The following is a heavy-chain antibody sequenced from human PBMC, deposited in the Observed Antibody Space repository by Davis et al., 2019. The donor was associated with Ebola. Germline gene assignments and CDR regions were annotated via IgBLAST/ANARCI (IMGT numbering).Heavy chain of an antibody. V-gene: IGHV3-73*01. Sequence: GESLKISCAASGFTFSGSAMHWVRQASGKGLEWVGHIRSKPNSYATGYAASVKGRFTISRDDSKNTAYLQMNSLKTGDTAVYYCTSATPDYWGQGTLVTVSS. D-gene: IGHD4-23*01. CDR1: GFTFSGSA. J-gene: IGHJ4*02. CDR3: TSATPDY. CDR2: IRSKPNSYAT.